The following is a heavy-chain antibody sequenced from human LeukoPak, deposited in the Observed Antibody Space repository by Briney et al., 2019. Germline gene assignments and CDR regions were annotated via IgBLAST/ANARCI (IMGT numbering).Heavy chain of an antibody. CDR3: AKDSYSSLSGYYYYGMDV. J-gene: IGHJ6*02. CDR2: ISGSGGST. D-gene: IGHD6-6*01. Sequence: GGSLRLSCAASGFTFSSYAMSWVRQAPGKWLEWVSAISGSGGSTYYADSVKGRFTISRDNSKNTLYLQMNSLRAEDTAVYYCAKDSYSSLSGYYYYGMDVWGQGTTVTVSS. V-gene: IGHV3-23*01. CDR1: GFTFSSYA.